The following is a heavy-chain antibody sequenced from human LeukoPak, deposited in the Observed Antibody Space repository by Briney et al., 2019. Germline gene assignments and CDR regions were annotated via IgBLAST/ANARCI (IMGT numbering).Heavy chain of an antibody. CDR1: GFTFSSYS. Sequence: GGSLRLSCAASGFTFSSYSMNWVRQAPGKGLEWVSYISSSGSTIYYADSVKGRFTISRDNAKNSLYLQMNSLRAEDTAVYYCARDFTTVYYYGMDVWGQGTTVTVSS. V-gene: IGHV3-48*04. D-gene: IGHD4-17*01. CDR2: ISSSGSTI. CDR3: ARDFTTVYYYGMDV. J-gene: IGHJ6*02.